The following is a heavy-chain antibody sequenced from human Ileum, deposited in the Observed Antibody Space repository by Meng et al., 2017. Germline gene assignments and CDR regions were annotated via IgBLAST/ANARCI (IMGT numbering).Heavy chain of an antibody. J-gene: IGHJ4*02. CDR3: AREKDFTTGYFDY. D-gene: IGHD1-1*01. Sequence: GGSLRLSCAASGFTFSSYEMNSVRQAPGKGLEWISHISTSGDSMHYADSVKGRFTISRDNAKNSLYLQMNSLRADDTAVYYCAREKDFTTGYFDYWGQGTTVTVSS. CDR2: ISTSGDSM. CDR1: GFTFSSYE. V-gene: IGHV3-48*03.